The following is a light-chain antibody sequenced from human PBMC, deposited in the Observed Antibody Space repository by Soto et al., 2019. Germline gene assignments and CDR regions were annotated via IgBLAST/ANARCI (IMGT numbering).Light chain of an antibody. CDR1: NSNIGSNP. Sequence: QSVLTQPPSASGTPGQRVTISCSGSNSNIGSNPVHWYQQFPGTAPKVLIYSNYQRPSGVPDRFSGSKSSTSASLAISGLQSEDEADYYCAAWDDRLSDLLFGGGTKVTVL. V-gene: IGLV1-44*01. J-gene: IGLJ2*01. CDR3: AAWDDRLSDLL. CDR2: SNY.